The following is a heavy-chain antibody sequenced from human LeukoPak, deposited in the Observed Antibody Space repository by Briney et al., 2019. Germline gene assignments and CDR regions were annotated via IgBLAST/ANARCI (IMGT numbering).Heavy chain of an antibody. CDR2: IYTSGST. J-gene: IGHJ4*02. D-gene: IGHD3-3*01. CDR1: GGSFSGYY. CDR3: ARDKGVVTDC. Sequence: SETLSLTCAVYGGSFSGYYWSWIRQPAGKGLEWIGRIYTSGSTNYNPFLKSRVTMSVDTSKNQFSLKLSSVTAADTAVYYCARDKGVVTDCWGQGTLVTVSS. V-gene: IGHV4-4*07.